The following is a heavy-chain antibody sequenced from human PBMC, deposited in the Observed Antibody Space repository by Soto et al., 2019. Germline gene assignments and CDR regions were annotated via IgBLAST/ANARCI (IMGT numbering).Heavy chain of an antibody. D-gene: IGHD3-3*01. J-gene: IGHJ4*02. CDR1: GYSFKNYA. Sequence: ASVKVSCKATGYSFKNYAVHWVRQAPGQRLEWMGFTNEGSDNTRFSQKFQGRISITRDTSASTVYLDLSSLTSEDTAIYYCARDDRSVSGVVTLDHWGPGTLVTVSS. CDR3: ARDDRSVSGVVTLDH. CDR2: TNEGSDNT. V-gene: IGHV1-3*01.